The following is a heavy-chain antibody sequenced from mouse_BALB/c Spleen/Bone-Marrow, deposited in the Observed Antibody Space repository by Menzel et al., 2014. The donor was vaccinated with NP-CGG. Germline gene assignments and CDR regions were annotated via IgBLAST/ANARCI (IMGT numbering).Heavy chain of an antibody. CDR3: VRNYVDSFDY. CDR2: IHYSGST. Sequence: EVKLVESGPDLVKPSQSISFPCTVTGYSIASGYSWHWIRQFPGNKLEWMGYIHYSGSTNYNPSLKSRISVTRDTSKNQFFLQLNSVTTEDTATFYCVRNYVDSFDYWGQGTTLTVSS. V-gene: IGHV3-1*02. CDR1: GYSIASGYS. J-gene: IGHJ2*01. D-gene: IGHD1-1*01.